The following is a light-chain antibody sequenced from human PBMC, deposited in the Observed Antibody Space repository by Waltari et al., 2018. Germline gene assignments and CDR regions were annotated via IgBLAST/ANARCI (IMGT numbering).Light chain of an antibody. CDR2: EVT. V-gene: IGLV2-11*01. CDR1: SSDVGRYNY. Sequence: QSALTQPRSVSGSPGQSVAISCTGTSSDVGRYNYGSWYQQYPGKAPKLMIYEVTKRPSGVPDRFSGSKSGNTASLTISGLQAEDEADYYCCSYGGAKLIFGGGTRLTVL. J-gene: IGLJ2*01. CDR3: CSYGGAKLI.